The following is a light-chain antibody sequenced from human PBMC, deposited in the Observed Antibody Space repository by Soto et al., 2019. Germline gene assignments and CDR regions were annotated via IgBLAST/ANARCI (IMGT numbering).Light chain of an antibody. CDR3: QSFDSNNVI. J-gene: IGLJ2*01. Sequence: LTQPHSVSESPGKTVTISCARSSGSIASNHVQWCQQRPGSAPTTVMYENNQRPSGVPDRFSGSIDSSSNSASLTISGLKTEDEADYYCQSFDSNNVIFGGGTKVTVL. CDR1: SGSIASNH. V-gene: IGLV6-57*04. CDR2: ENN.